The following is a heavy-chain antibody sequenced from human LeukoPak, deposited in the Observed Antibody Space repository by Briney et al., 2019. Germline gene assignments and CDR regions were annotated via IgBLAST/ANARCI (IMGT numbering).Heavy chain of an antibody. Sequence: GGSLRLSCAGSGFAFGSYWMHWVRQAPGKGLMWVSRIKFDGSVTTYADSVKGRFTISRDNAKNTLFLQMNSLRVEDTAIYYCARVGAVAGSLDYWGQGAPVTVSS. V-gene: IGHV3-74*01. D-gene: IGHD6-19*01. CDR1: GFAFGSYW. J-gene: IGHJ4*02. CDR2: IKFDGSVT. CDR3: ARVGAVAGSLDY.